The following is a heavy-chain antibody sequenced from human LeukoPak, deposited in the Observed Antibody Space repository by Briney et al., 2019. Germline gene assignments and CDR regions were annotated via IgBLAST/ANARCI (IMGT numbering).Heavy chain of an antibody. CDR2: IHTSGSN. CDR1: GVSISPYY. Sequence: PSKTLSLTCAVSGVSISPYYWAWIRQPPGKGLEWIGYIHTSGSNNQYPSLKSRVTISVDKSKNHFSLRLTSVTAAGTAVYYCARLSAAVHLGAFDLWGQGTMVTVSS. V-gene: IGHV4-4*09. D-gene: IGHD3-3*01. J-gene: IGHJ3*01. CDR3: ARLSAAVHLGAFDL.